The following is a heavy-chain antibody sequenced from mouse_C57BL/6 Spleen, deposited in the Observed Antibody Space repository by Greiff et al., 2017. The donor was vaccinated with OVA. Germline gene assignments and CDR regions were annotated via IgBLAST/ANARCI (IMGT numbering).Heavy chain of an antibody. V-gene: IGHV1-18*01. Sequence: EVQLQQSGPELVKPGASVKIPCKASGYTFTDYNMDWVKQSHGKSLEWIGDINPNNGGTIYNQKFKGKATLPVDKSSSTAYMELRSLTSEDTAVYYCARLLLYFDVWGTGTTVTVSS. CDR2: INPNNGGT. CDR3: ARLLLYFDV. CDR1: GYTFTDYN. D-gene: IGHD1-1*01. J-gene: IGHJ1*03.